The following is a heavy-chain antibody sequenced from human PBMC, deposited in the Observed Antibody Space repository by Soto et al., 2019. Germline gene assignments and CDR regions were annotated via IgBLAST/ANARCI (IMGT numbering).Heavy chain of an antibody. J-gene: IGHJ4*02. CDR2: KWYDGSNK. Sequence: QVQLVESGGGVVQPGRSLRLSCAASGFTFSSYGMHWVRQAPGKGLGGVAVKWYDGSNKYYADSVKGRFTISRDNSKNALYLQTHSLRAEDTAVYYCARDHEPSSVWTHYFDYWGQGTLVTVSS. V-gene: IGHV3-33*01. CDR1: GFTFSSYG. CDR3: ARDHEPSSVWTHYFDY. D-gene: IGHD6-19*01.